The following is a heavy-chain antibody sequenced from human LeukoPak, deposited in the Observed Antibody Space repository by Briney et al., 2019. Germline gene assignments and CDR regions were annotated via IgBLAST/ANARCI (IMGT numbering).Heavy chain of an antibody. J-gene: IGHJ4*02. CDR2: IKQDGSEK. CDR1: GFTFSSYS. CDR3: ALGAMQDY. Sequence: GGSLRLSCAASGFTFSSYSMNWVRQAPGKGLEWVANIKQDGSEKYYVDSVKGRFTISRDNAKNSLYLQMNSLRAEDTAVYYCALGAMQDYWGQGTLVTVSS. V-gene: IGHV3-7*01. D-gene: IGHD1-26*01.